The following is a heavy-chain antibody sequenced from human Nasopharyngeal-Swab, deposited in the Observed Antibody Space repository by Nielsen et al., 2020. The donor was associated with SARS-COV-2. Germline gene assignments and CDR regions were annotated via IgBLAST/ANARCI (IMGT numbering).Heavy chain of an antibody. D-gene: IGHD3-3*01. CDR1: GFTFNHYN. V-gene: IGHV3-21*01. CDR2: ISSSSSYI. Sequence: GGSLRLFCAASGFTFNHYNLNWVRQATGKGLEWVSSISSSSSYIYYADSVKGRFTLSRDNDKNSLYMQMNSLRAEDTAVYYCARDGLDYDFWSAYFMDVWGQGTTVTVSS. J-gene: IGHJ6*02. CDR3: ARDGLDYDFWSAYFMDV.